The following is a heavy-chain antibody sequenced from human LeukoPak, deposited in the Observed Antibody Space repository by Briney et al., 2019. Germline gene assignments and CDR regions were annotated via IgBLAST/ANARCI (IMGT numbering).Heavy chain of an antibody. CDR2: ISGGGSST. CDR1: GFTFSSYA. Sequence: PGGSLRLSCAASGFTFSSYAMGWVRQAPGKGLEWVSTISGGGSSTYYADSVKSRFTISRDNSKNTLYLQMNSLRAEDTAIYYCAKAILPATILSFNDYWGQGTLVTVSS. D-gene: IGHD2-2*02. J-gene: IGHJ4*02. V-gene: IGHV3-23*01. CDR3: AKAILPATILSFNDY.